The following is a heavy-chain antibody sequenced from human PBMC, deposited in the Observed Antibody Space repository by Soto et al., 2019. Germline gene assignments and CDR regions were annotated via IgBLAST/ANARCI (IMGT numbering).Heavy chain of an antibody. D-gene: IGHD6-25*01. V-gene: IGHV3-13*01. CDR2: IGTAGDT. CDR1: GFTFSSYD. J-gene: IGHJ5*02. Sequence: GGSLRLSCAASGFTFSSYDMHWVRQATGKGLEWVSAIGTAGDTYYPGSVKGRFTISRENAKNSLYLQMNSLRAEDTAVYYCARDRSGSGARLFDPWGQGTLVTVSS. CDR3: ARDRSGSGARLFDP.